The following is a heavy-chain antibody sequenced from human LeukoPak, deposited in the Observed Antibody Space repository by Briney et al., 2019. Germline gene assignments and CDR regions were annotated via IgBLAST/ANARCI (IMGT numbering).Heavy chain of an antibody. CDR2: INHSGST. J-gene: IGHJ4*02. CDR1: GGSFSGYY. D-gene: IGHD2-15*01. CDR3: AREGYCSGGSCYYFDY. V-gene: IGHV4-34*01. Sequence: SETLSLTCAVYGGSFSGYYWSWIRQPPGKGVEWIGEINHSGSTNYNPSLKSRVTISVDTSKNQFSLKLSSVTAADTAVYYCAREGYCSGGSCYYFDYWGQGTLVTVSS.